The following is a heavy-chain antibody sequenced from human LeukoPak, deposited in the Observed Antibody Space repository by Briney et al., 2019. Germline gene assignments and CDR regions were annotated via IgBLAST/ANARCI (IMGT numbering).Heavy chain of an antibody. V-gene: IGHV4-34*01. J-gene: IGHJ4*02. Sequence: SETLSLTCAVYGGSFSGYYWSWIRQPPGKGLEWIGEINHSGSTYYNPSLKSRVTISVDTSKNQFSLKLSSVTAADTAVYYCASGPGYYYDSSGFFDYWGQGTLVTVSS. CDR2: INHSGST. D-gene: IGHD3-22*01. CDR1: GGSFSGYY. CDR3: ASGPGYYYDSSGFFDY.